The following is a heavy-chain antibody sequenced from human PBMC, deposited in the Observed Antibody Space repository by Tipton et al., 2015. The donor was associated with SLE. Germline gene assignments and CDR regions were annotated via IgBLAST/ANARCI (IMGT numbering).Heavy chain of an antibody. D-gene: IGHD3-9*01. CDR3: VSSGYPLGSFDV. V-gene: IGHV4-31*03. CDR2: IHSRGST. J-gene: IGHJ3*01. Sequence: TLSLTCTVSGVSVSSGGYYWNWIRQHPGKGLEWIGCIHSRGSTYYTPSLKSRLTMSVDTSNNQFSLQLRSVTAADTALYYCVSSGYPLGSFDVWGQGTMVTVS. CDR1: GVSVSSGGYY.